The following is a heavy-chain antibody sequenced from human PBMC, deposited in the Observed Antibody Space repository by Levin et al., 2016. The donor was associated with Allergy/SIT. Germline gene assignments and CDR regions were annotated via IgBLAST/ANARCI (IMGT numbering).Heavy chain of an antibody. D-gene: IGHD2/OR15-2a*01. CDR3: ARDRIDYYYMDV. V-gene: IGHV4-59*01. CDR2: IYYSGST. Sequence: WIRQPPGKGLEWIGYIYYSGSTNYNPSLKSRVTISVDTSKNQFSLKLSSVTAADTAVYYCARDRIDYYYMDVWGKGTTVTVSS. J-gene: IGHJ6*03.